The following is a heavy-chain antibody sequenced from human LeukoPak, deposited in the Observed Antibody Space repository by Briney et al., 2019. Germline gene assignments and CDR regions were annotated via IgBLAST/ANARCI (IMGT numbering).Heavy chain of an antibody. CDR3: ARVGLLTGYYFFDY. CDR2: IRGDNGDT. Sequence: ASVKVSCKTSGYTFSSYGITWVRQAPGQGLEWVGWIRGDNGDTNYAQKLQGRVTMTTDTSTSTAYMELRSLGSDETAVYYCARVGLLTGYYFFDYWGQGTLVTVSS. D-gene: IGHD3-9*01. CDR1: GYTFSSYG. J-gene: IGHJ4*02. V-gene: IGHV1-18*01.